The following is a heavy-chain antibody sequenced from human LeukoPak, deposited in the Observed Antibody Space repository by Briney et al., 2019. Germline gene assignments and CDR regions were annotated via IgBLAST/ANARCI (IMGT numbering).Heavy chain of an antibody. Sequence: SETLSLTCAVYGGSFSGYYWSWIRQPPGKGLEWIGEINHSGSTNYNPSLKSRVTISVDTFKNQFSLKLSSVTAADTAVYYCAREEWKAMDKGAFDYWGQGTLVTVSS. V-gene: IGHV4-34*01. CDR1: GGSFSGYY. CDR2: INHSGST. CDR3: AREEWKAMDKGAFDY. D-gene: IGHD5-18*01. J-gene: IGHJ4*02.